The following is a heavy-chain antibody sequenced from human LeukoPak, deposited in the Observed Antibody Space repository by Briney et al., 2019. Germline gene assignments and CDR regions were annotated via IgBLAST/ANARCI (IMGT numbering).Heavy chain of an antibody. Sequence: SETLSLTCTVSGGSISSGSYNWSWIWQPAGKGLEWIGRIYTSGSTNYNPSLKSRVTISVDTSKNQFSLKLSSVTAADTAVYYCARGRFDYYDSSGYYVFDYWGQGTLVTVSS. V-gene: IGHV4-61*02. D-gene: IGHD3-22*01. CDR2: IYTSGST. J-gene: IGHJ4*02. CDR3: ARGRFDYYDSSGYYVFDY. CDR1: GGSISSGSYN.